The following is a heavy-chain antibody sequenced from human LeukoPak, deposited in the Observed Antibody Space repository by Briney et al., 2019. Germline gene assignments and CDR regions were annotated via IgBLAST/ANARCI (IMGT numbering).Heavy chain of an antibody. D-gene: IGHD3-3*01. CDR3: ARADFIDEGPYLIGL. CDR1: GYRFTDYY. V-gene: IGHV1-2*02. Sequence: ASVRVSCKTSGYRFTDYYIHWVRQAPGQGLEWMGWINTKSGRTSSARKFQGRVTMTRDPSVTTVYMDLAWLTSDDTAIYFCARADFIDEGPYLIGLWGQGTLVTVSS. J-gene: IGHJ4*02. CDR2: INTKSGRT.